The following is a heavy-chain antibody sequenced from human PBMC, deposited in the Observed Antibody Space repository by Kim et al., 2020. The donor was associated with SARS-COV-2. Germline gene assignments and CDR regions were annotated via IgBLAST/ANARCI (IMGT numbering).Heavy chain of an antibody. D-gene: IGHD5-18*01. CDR1: GYTFTSYY. Sequence: ASVKVSCKASGYTFTSYYMHWVRQAPGQGLEWMGIINPSGGSTSYAQKFQGRVTMTRDTSTSTVYMELSSLRSEDTAVYYCAGLVVSGYSYGWGPFDIWGQGTMVTVSS. CDR3: AGLVVSGYSYGWGPFDI. CDR2: INPSGGST. V-gene: IGHV1-46*01. J-gene: IGHJ3*02.